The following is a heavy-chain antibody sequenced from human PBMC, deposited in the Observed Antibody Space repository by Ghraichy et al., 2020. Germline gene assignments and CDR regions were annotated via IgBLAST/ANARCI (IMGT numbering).Heavy chain of an antibody. V-gene: IGHV3-66*01. J-gene: IGHJ4*02. CDR3: ARDSSGPAY. CDR2: IYKNGGT. Sequence: GESLNTSCVPSGFIVSGNYMSWVRQAPGKGLEWLSVIYKNGGTYYADSVKGRFIISRDESTNTMFLQMNNLRADDTAVYYCARDSSGPAYWGQGTLVTVSS. D-gene: IGHD6-19*01. CDR1: GFIVSGNY.